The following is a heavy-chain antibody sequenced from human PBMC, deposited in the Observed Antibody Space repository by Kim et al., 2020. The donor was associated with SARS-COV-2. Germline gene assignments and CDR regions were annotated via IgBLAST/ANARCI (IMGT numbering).Heavy chain of an antibody. CDR3: ANASRARIMAEGS. CDR2: VISSGDKV. V-gene: IGHV3-23*01. J-gene: IGHJ5*02. Sequence: GGSLRLSCSASGFTFSNYDMHWVRQAPGKGLEWVGSVISSGDKVYYADSVRGRFAISRDNSKNTLYLQMNRLGVEDTAVYYCANASRARIMAEGSWGQGTLVTVSS. D-gene: IGHD5-12*01. CDR1: GFTFSNYD.